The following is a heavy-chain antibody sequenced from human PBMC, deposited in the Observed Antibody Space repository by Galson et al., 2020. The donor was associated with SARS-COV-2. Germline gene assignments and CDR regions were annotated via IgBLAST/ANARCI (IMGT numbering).Heavy chain of an antibody. CDR1: GGSISSYY. D-gene: IGHD3-16*02. V-gene: IGHV4-59*13. J-gene: IGHJ6*02. CDR2: IYYSGST. Sequence: PSETLSLTCTVSGGSISSYYWNWIRQPPGKGLEWIGYIYYSGSTNYNPSLKSRVTISVDTSKNQFSLKLSSVTAADTAVYYCARGDVWGSYRKLSYGMDVWGQGTTVTVSS. CDR3: ARGDVWGSYRKLSYGMDV.